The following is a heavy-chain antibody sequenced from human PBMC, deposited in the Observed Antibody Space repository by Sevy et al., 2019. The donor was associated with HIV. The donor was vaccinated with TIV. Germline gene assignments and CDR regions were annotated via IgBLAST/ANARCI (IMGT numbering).Heavy chain of an antibody. CDR2: ISSISNYI. J-gene: IGHJ6*02. CDR1: GFTFSDYN. CDR3: ARVTSSFGEGIYYGMDV. D-gene: IGHD3-10*01. Sequence: GGSLRLSCAASGFTFSDYNMNWVRQAPGKGLEWVSSISSISNYIYYADSVKGRFTISRDNAKNSLYLQMNSLRAEDTAVYYCARVTSSFGEGIYYGMDVWGQGTTVTVSS. V-gene: IGHV3-21*01.